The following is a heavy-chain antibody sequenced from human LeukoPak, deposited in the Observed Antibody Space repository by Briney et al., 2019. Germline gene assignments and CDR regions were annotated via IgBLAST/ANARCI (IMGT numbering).Heavy chain of an antibody. CDR2: IYYSGRT. V-gene: IGHV4-30-2*01. CDR1: GGSIMVAAYS. J-gene: IGHJ3*02. CDR3: ARGYGDNSGAFDI. D-gene: IGHD4-23*01. Sequence: SETLSLTCTVSGGSIMVAAYSWSWIRQPPGKGLEWIGYIYYSGRTYYNPSLKSRVTISLDRTKNQFSLKLSSVTAADTAVYFCARGYGDNSGAFDIWGQGTLVTVSS.